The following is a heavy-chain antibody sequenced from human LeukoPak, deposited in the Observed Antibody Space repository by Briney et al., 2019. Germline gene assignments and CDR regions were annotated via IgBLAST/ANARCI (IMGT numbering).Heavy chain of an antibody. CDR2: IHYSGST. D-gene: IGHD3-10*01. CDR1: GGSSNSYY. Sequence: SETLSLTCTVSGGSSNSYYWSWIRQPPGKGLEWIGYIHYSGSTNYNPSLKGRVTMSVDTSKNQFSLNLSSVTAADTAVYYCARDSVSYYFDYWGQGTLVTVSS. CDR3: ARDSVSYYFDY. J-gene: IGHJ4*02. V-gene: IGHV4-59*01.